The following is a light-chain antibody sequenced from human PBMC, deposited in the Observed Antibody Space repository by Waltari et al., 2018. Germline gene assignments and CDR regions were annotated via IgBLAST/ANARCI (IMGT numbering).Light chain of an antibody. J-gene: IGLJ2*01. CDR2: DVS. CDR3: CSHAGSGTFWV. V-gene: IGLV2-23*02. CDR1: SSDIGGYNY. Sequence: QSVLTQPASASGSPGQSITISCTGTSSDIGGYNYVHCYQRHPGKAPKVMIFDVSKRPSGVADRFSGSKSGNTASLTISGLQAEDEADYYCCSHAGSGTFWVFGGGTKLTVL.